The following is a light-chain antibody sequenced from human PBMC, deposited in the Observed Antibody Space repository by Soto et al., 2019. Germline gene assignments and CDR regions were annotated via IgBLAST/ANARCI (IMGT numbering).Light chain of an antibody. CDR2: LNSDGSH. J-gene: IGLJ2*01. CDR1: SGHSSYA. Sequence: QLVLTQSPSASASLGASVKLTCTLSSGHSSYAIAWHQQQPEKGPRYLMKLNSDGSHSTGDGIPDRFSGSSSGAERYLTISSLQSEDEADYYCQTWGTGTHVVFGGGTKLTVL. V-gene: IGLV4-69*01. CDR3: QTWGTGTHVV.